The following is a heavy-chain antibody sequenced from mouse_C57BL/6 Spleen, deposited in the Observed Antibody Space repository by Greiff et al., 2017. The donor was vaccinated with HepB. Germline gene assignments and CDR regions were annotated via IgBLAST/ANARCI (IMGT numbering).Heavy chain of an antibody. CDR2: ISSGSSTI. Sequence: DVMLVESGGGLVKPGGSLKLSCAASGFTFSDYGMHWVRQAPEKGLEWVAYISSGSSTIYYADTVKGRFTISRDNAKNTLFLQMTSLRSEDTAMCYCARHYGSSYVAWFAYWGQGTLVTVSA. D-gene: IGHD1-1*01. CDR3: ARHYGSSYVAWFAY. V-gene: IGHV5-17*01. CDR1: GFTFSDYG. J-gene: IGHJ3*01.